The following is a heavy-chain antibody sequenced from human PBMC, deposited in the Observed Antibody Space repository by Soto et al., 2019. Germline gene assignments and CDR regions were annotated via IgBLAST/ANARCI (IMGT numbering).Heavy chain of an antibody. D-gene: IGHD5-18*01. V-gene: IGHV3-30*03. CDR3: ATDRVDTAMDY. Sequence: QVQLVESGGGVVQPGRSLRLSCAASGFTFSSYGMHWVRQAPGKGLEWVAVISYDGSNKYYADSVKGRFTISRENSKNTLYLHMHSLSAEDTAVYYCATDRVDTAMDYRGQGTLVSVSS. CDR2: ISYDGSNK. CDR1: GFTFSSYG. J-gene: IGHJ4*02.